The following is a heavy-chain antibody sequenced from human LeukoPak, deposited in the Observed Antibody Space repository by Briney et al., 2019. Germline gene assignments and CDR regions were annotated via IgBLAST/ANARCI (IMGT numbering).Heavy chain of an antibody. D-gene: IGHD6-13*01. CDR1: GFTFSSYA. CDR3: AKGSSNWRDYYYFDY. Sequence: GGSLRLSCAASGFTFSSYAVSWVRQAPGKGLAWVSAISDSGGSTQYADSVKGRFIISRDNSKNTLYLQLNSLRVEDTAVYYCAKGSSNWRDYYYFDYWGQGTLVTVSS. J-gene: IGHJ4*02. V-gene: IGHV3-23*01. CDR2: ISDSGGST.